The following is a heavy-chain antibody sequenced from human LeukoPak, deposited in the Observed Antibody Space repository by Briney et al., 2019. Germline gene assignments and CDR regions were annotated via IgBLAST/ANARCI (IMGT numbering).Heavy chain of an antibody. J-gene: IGHJ4*02. Sequence: GGSLRLSCATSGFTFSSYSMNWVRQAPGKALEWVSSISSSSLYIYYADSVRGRFTISRDNAKNSLYLQMNSLRAEDTAVYYCARDNVDTAMVTRLDYWGQGTLVTVSS. CDR1: GFTFSSYS. D-gene: IGHD5-18*01. CDR3: ARDNVDTAMVTRLDY. CDR2: ISSSSLYI. V-gene: IGHV3-21*01.